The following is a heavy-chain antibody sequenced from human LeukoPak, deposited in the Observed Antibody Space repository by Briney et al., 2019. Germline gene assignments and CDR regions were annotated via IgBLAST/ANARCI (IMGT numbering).Heavy chain of an antibody. Sequence: PSETLSLTCTGSGGSISSYYWSWIRQPPGKGLEWIGYIYYSGSTNYNPSLKSRVTISVDTSKNQFSLKLSSVTAADTAVYYCARGVVVVTAIRDAFDIWGQGTMVTVSS. J-gene: IGHJ3*02. V-gene: IGHV4-59*01. CDR2: IYYSGST. CDR1: GGSISSYY. CDR3: ARGVVVVTAIRDAFDI. D-gene: IGHD2-21*02.